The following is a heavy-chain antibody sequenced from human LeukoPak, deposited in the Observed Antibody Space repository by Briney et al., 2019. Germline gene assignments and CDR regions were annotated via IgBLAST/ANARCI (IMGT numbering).Heavy chain of an antibody. J-gene: IGHJ4*02. D-gene: IGHD2-15*01. V-gene: IGHV3-7*01. CDR2: IKQDGSMK. CDR1: GFIFSRHW. Sequence: GGSLRLSCEASGFIFSRHWMSWVRQAPGRGLEWVANIKQDGSMKQYADSVRGRFIISRENAKNSVYLQLSTLSAEDSAVYFCARDESGGEYVYWGQGTLVTVSS. CDR3: ARDESGGEYVY.